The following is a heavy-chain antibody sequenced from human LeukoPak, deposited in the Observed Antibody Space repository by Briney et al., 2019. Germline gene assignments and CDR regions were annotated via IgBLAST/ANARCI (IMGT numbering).Heavy chain of an antibody. CDR1: GYTFTSYD. J-gene: IGHJ4*02. CDR3: ARESAAAGTRVVAD. Sequence: ASVKVSCKASGYTFTSYDIYWVRQATGQGLEWMGGTNPNSGNTGYAQKFQGRVTMTRNTSISTAYMELSSLRSEDTAVYYCARESAAAGTRVVADWGQGTLVTVSS. CDR2: TNPNSGNT. V-gene: IGHV1-8*01. D-gene: IGHD6-13*01.